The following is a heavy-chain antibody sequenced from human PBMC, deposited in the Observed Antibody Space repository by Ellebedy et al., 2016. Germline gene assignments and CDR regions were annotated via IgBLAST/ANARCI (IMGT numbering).Heavy chain of an antibody. V-gene: IGHV3-30*03. CDR2: ISYDGSNK. D-gene: IGHD3-22*01. CDR3: ARDERGEGSMIVVVHFDY. CDR1: GFTFSSYG. J-gene: IGHJ4*02. Sequence: GESLKISCAASGFTFSSYGMHWVRQAPGKGLEWVAVISYDGSNKYYADSVKGRFTISRDNSKNTLYLQMNSLRAEDTAVYYCARDERGEGSMIVVVHFDYWGQGTLVTVSS.